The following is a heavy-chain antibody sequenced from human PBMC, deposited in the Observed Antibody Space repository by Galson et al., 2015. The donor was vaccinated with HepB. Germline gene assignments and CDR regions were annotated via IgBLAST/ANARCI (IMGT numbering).Heavy chain of an antibody. V-gene: IGHV1-18*01. CDR3: VRGGRLGELSSFDY. CDR2: ISTYNDNT. J-gene: IGHJ4*02. Sequence: SVKASCKASGYTFTNYGISWVRQAPGQGLEWMGWISTYNDNTNYAQKLQGRVIMTTDTSTRTAYMELRSLRSDDTAMYYCVRGGRLGELSSFDYWGQGTLVTVSS. D-gene: IGHD3-16*02. CDR1: GYTFTNYG.